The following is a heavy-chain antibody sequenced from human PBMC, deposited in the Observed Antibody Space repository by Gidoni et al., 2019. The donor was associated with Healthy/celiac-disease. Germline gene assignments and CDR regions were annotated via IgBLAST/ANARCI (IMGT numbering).Heavy chain of an antibody. Sequence: EVQLVESGGGLVQPGGSLRLSCAASGFTFSSYSMNWVRQAPGKGLEWVSYISSSSSTIYYADSVKGRFTISRDNAKNSLYLQMNSLRDEDTAVYYCARDGPDYDFWSGNFGGYYGMDVWGQGTTVTVSS. V-gene: IGHV3-48*02. CDR3: ARDGPDYDFWSGNFGGYYGMDV. J-gene: IGHJ6*02. CDR2: ISSSSSTI. D-gene: IGHD3-3*01. CDR1: GFTFSSYS.